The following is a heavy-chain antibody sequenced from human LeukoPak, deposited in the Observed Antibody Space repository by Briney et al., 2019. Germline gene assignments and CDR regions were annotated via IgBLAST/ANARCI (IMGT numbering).Heavy chain of an antibody. CDR1: RGSFSSYA. D-gene: IGHD1-26*01. CDR2: IIPILGIA. V-gene: IGHV1-69*04. J-gene: IGHJ3*02. Sequence: SMNVSCKDSRGSFSSYAISWVGQAPGQGLEWMGRIIPILGIANYAQKFQGRVTITADKSTSTAYMELSSLRSEDTAVYYCASRWELDPSDAFDIWGQGTMVTVSS. CDR3: ASRWELDPSDAFDI.